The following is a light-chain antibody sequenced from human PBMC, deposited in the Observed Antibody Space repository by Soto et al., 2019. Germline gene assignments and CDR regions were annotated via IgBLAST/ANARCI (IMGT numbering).Light chain of an antibody. V-gene: IGLV2-23*02. Sequence: QSALTQPASVSGSPGQSITISCTGTSSDGGSYNLVSWYQQHPGKAPKLMIYEVSTRPSRVSNRFSGSKSGNTASLTISGLQAEDEADYYCCSYAGSWVFGGGTQLTVL. J-gene: IGLJ3*02. CDR1: SSDGGSYNL. CDR2: EVS. CDR3: CSYAGSWV.